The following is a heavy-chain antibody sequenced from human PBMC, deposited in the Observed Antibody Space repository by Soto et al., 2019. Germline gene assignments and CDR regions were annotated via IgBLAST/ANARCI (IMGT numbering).Heavy chain of an antibody. D-gene: IGHD1-26*01. V-gene: IGHV3-30*04. CDR1: GFTFSSYA. CDR3: ARDGGRGGSYYYYYYYMDV. Sequence: GGSLRLSCAASGFTFSSYAMHWVRQAPGKGLEWVAVISYDGSNKYYADSVKGRFTISRDNSKNTLYLQMNSLRAEDTAVYYCARDGGRGGSYYYYYYYMDVWGKGTTVTVSS. J-gene: IGHJ6*03. CDR2: ISYDGSNK.